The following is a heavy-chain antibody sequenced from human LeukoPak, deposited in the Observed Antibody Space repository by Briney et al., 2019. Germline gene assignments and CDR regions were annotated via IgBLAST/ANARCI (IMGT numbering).Heavy chain of an antibody. D-gene: IGHD1-14*01. J-gene: IGHJ6*02. V-gene: IGHV3-23*01. CDR3: AKALKPGYPYYYYYYGMDV. CDR1: GFTFSSYA. CDR2: ISGSGGST. Sequence: GGSLRLSCAASGFTFSSYAMSWVRQAPGEGLEWVSAISGSGGSTYYADSVKGRFTISRDNSKNTLYLQMNSLRAEDTAVYYCAKALKPGYPYYYYYYGMDVWGQGTTVTVSS.